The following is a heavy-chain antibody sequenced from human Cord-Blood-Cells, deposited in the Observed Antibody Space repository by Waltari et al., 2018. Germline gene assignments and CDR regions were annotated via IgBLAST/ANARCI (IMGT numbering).Heavy chain of an antibody. Sequence: EVQLVQSGAEVKKPGESLKISCQGSGYSFTSSWIGWVRQIPGNGLEWMGIIYPGDSDNRYSPSFQGKVTISADKSISTAYLQWSSLKASDTAMYYCARAHNYYDSSGYSWDAFDIWGQGTMVTVSS. V-gene: IGHV5-51*01. CDR3: ARAHNYYDSSGYSWDAFDI. CDR2: IYPGDSDN. D-gene: IGHD3-22*01. J-gene: IGHJ3*02. CDR1: GYSFTSSW.